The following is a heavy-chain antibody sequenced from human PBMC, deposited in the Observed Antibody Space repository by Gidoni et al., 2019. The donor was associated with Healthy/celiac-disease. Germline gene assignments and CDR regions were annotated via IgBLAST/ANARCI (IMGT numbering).Heavy chain of an antibody. CDR2: IFSNDEK. CDR3: ARTTHTIFGVGSGYYGMDV. CDR1: GFPLSNARMD. J-gene: IGHJ6*02. D-gene: IGHD3-3*01. Sequence: QVTLKESGPVLVNPTETLPLTCTGSGFPLSNARMDVSCHRQPPGKALEWRAHIFSNDEKSYSTALKSRLTISKDTSKSQVVLTMTNMDPVDTATYYCARTTHTIFGVGSGYYGMDVGGQGTTVTVSS. V-gene: IGHV2-26*01.